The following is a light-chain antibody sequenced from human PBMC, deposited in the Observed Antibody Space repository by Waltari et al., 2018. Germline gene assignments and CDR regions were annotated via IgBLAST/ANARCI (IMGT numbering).Light chain of an antibody. CDR2: INN. Sequence: QSALTQPPSASGTPGQRVTISCSGSSSNIETNTVNWYQQLPGTAPKLLIYINNQRPSGVPDRVSGSKSGISASLAISGLQSEDEADYCCAAWDDTLNGVVFGGGTKLTVL. CDR3: AAWDDTLNGVV. V-gene: IGLV1-44*01. CDR1: SSNIETNT. J-gene: IGLJ3*02.